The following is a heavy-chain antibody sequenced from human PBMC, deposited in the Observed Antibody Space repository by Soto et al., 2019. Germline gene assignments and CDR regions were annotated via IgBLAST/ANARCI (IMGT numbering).Heavy chain of an antibody. CDR3: ARDVTRTQSCTNGVCYYHYYEMDV. Sequence: QVQLVQSGAEVKKPGASLKVSCKASGYTFTDYYVHWVRQAPGLGLEWMGWINPNSGGTKTAQKFQGRVTVTRDTSISTAYMDLSRLRSDDTAVYYCARDVTRTQSCTNGVCYYHYYEMDVWGQGTMVTVSS. V-gene: IGHV1-2*02. CDR2: INPNSGGT. J-gene: IGHJ6*02. CDR1: GYTFTDYY. D-gene: IGHD2-8*01.